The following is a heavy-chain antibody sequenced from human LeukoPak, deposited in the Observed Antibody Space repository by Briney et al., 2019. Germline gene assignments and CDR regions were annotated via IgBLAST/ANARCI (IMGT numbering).Heavy chain of an antibody. D-gene: IGHD7-27*01. Sequence: ASVKVSCKASGYTFTGYYMHWVRQAPGQGLEWMGWINPNSGGTTYAQKFQGWVTMTRDTSISTAYMELSRLRSDDTAVYYCAGEELGWRGLSLWGQGTLVTVSS. J-gene: IGHJ4*02. CDR2: INPNSGGT. CDR3: AGEELGWRGLSL. CDR1: GYTFTGYY. V-gene: IGHV1-2*04.